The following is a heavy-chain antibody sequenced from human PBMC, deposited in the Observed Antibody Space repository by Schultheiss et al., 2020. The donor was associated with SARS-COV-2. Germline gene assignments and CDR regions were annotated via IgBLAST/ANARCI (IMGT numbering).Heavy chain of an antibody. CDR3: AKGLYSYYYAFDH. J-gene: IGHJ4*02. Sequence: GGSLRLSCAASGFTFSSYGMHWVRQAPGKGLMWVASISGRGDRTYYADSVKGRFTISRDNSANTLFVQMHSLRADDTAVYYCAKGLYSYYYAFDHWGKGTLVTVSS. V-gene: IGHV3-23*01. D-gene: IGHD3-10*01. CDR1: GFTFSSYG. CDR2: ISGRGDRT.